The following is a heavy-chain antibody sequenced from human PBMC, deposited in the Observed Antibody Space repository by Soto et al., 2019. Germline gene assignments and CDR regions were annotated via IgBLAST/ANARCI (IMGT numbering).Heavy chain of an antibody. Sequence: QLQLQESGSGLVKPSQTLSLTCAVSGGSISGTTYSWSWIRQPPGKGLEWIGYIYDSGNTYYNPSLKSQFSISVARSKNQFSLKLSSVTAADTAVYYCARGQGAAAGHSNVDYWGQGALVTVSS. CDR2: IYDSGNT. J-gene: IGHJ4*02. CDR1: GGSISGTTYS. D-gene: IGHD6-13*01. CDR3: ARGQGAAAGHSNVDY. V-gene: IGHV4-30-2*01.